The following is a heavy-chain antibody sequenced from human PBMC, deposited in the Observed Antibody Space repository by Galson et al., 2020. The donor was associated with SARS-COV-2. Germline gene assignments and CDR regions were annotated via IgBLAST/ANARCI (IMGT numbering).Heavy chain of an antibody. J-gene: IGHJ6*02. V-gene: IGHV3-30*03. CDR3: ARPSSWDYDSRGSYYYYYGMDV. D-gene: IGHD3-22*01. CDR1: GLAFNTYG. Sequence: TGGSLRLSCAASGLAFNTYGMHWVRQAPGKGLEWVAVISYDGSYKNYGDSVKGRFTISRDNAKRMLYLEMNSLRLEDTALYFCARPSSWDYDSRGSYYYYYGMDVWGQGTTVIVSS. CDR2: ISYDGSYK.